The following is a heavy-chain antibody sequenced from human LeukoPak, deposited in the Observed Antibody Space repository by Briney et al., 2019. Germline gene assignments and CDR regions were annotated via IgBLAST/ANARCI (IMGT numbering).Heavy chain of an antibody. D-gene: IGHD3-22*01. J-gene: IGHJ3*02. CDR2: ISGSGGST. Sequence: GGSLRLSCAASGFTFSSYAMSWVRQAPGKGLEWVSAISGSGGSTYYADSVKGRFTISRDNSKNTLYLQMNSLRAEDTAIYYCAKDRNYFDSSGAFDIWGQGTMVTVSS. CDR1: GFTFSSYA. CDR3: AKDRNYFDSSGAFDI. V-gene: IGHV3-23*01.